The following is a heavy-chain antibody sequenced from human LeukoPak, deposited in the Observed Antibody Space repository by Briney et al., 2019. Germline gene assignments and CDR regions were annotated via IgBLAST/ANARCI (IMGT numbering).Heavy chain of an antibody. D-gene: IGHD2-8*01. CDR2: ISSSSSTI. CDR3: ARDGDCTNGVCYTRFDY. Sequence: GGSLRLSCAASGFTFSSYSMNWVRQAPGNGLEWVSYISSSSSTIYYADSVKGRFTISRDNAKNSLYLQMNSLRAEDTAVYYCARDGDCTNGVCYTRFDYWGQGTLVTVSP. CDR1: GFTFSSYS. J-gene: IGHJ4*02. V-gene: IGHV3-48*01.